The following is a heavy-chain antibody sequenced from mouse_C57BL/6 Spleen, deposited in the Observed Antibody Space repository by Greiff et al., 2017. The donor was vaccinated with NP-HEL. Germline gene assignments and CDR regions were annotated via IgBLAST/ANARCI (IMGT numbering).Heavy chain of an antibody. J-gene: IGHJ1*03. CDR1: GYSFTRYY. CDR3: ARSPERYFDV. CDR2: IYPGSGNN. V-gene: IGHV1-66*01. Sequence: LQESGPELVKPGASVKISCKASGYSFTRYYIHWVKQRPGQGLEWIGWIYPGSGNNKYNGKFKGTATLTADTSYSTAYMQLSSLTSEDSAVYYCARSPERYFDVWGTGTTVTVSS.